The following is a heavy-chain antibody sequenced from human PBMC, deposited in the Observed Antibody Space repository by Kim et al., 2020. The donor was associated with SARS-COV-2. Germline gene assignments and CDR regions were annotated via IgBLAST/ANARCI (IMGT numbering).Heavy chain of an antibody. V-gene: IGHV3-30*04. Sequence: GGSLRLSCAASGFTFSSYAMHWVRQAPGKGLEWVAVISYDGSDKYYADSVKGRFTISRDNSKNTLYLQMNSLRAEDTAVYYCARDFMVGMVAPYFDYWGQGTLVTVSS. J-gene: IGHJ4*02. CDR1: GFTFSSYA. CDR3: ARDFMVGMVAPYFDY. CDR2: ISYDGSDK. D-gene: IGHD2-21*01.